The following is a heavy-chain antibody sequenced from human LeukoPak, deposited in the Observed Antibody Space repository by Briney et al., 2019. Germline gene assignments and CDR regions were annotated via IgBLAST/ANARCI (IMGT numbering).Heavy chain of an antibody. V-gene: IGHV1-8*03. CDR2: MNPNSGNT. CDR1: GYTFTGYY. J-gene: IGHJ3*02. CDR3: ARGTGFGDAFDI. Sequence: ASVKVSCKASGYTFTGYYMHWVRQAPGQGLEWMGWMNPNSGNTGYAQKFQGRVTITRNTSISTAYMELSSLRSEDTAVYYCARGTGFGDAFDIWGQGTMVTVSS. D-gene: IGHD3-9*01.